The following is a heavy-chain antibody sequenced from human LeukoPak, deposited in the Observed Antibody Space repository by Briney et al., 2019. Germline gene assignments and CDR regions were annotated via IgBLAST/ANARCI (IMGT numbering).Heavy chain of an antibody. J-gene: IGHJ4*02. CDR2: IYYSGST. Sequence: SETLSLTCTVSGGSISSSSYYWGWIRQPPGKGLEWLGSIYYSGSTYYNPSLKSRVTISVDTSKNQFSLKLSSVTAADTAVYYCARHGQWLVEYYFDYWGQGTLVTVSS. CDR3: ARHGQWLVEYYFDY. D-gene: IGHD6-19*01. V-gene: IGHV4-39*01. CDR1: GGSISSSSYY.